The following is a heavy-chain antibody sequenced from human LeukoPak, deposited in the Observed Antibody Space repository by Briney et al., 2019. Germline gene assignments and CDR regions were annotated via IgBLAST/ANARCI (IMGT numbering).Heavy chain of an antibody. Sequence: PGGSLRVSCVASGFTFSSYSMNWVRPAPGKGLEWVSSISSSSSYIYYADSVKGRFTISRDNAKNSLYLQMNSVRAEDTAVYYCAREAEGYDSSGYYLDRPDYWGQGTLVTVSS. CDR1: GFTFSSYS. CDR2: ISSSSSYI. CDR3: AREAEGYDSSGYYLDRPDY. V-gene: IGHV3-21*01. J-gene: IGHJ4*02. D-gene: IGHD3-22*01.